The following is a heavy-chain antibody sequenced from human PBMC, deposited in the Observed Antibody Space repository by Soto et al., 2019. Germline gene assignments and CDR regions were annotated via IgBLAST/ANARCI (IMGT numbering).Heavy chain of an antibody. V-gene: IGHV3-30*18. CDR2: ISYDGSNK. CDR3: AKDRNVVGATVDY. J-gene: IGHJ4*02. CDR1: GFTFSSYG. Sequence: GGSLRLSCAASGFTFSSYGMHWVRQAPGKGLEWVAVISYDGSNKYYADSVKGRFTISRDNSKNTLYLQMNSLRAEDTAVYYCAKDRNVVGATVDYWGQGTLVTVSS. D-gene: IGHD1-26*01.